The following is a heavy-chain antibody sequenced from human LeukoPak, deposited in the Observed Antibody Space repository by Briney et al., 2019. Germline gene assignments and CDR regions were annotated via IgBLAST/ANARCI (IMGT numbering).Heavy chain of an antibody. Sequence: SQTLSLTCAISGDSVSSNSAAWNWIRQSPSRGLEWLGRTYYRSKWYNDYAVSVKSRITINPDTSKNQFSLQLNSVTPEDTAVYYCARDLRPYYYDSSGYPLENYYYYYMDVWGKGTTVTVSS. CDR1: GDSVSSNSAA. J-gene: IGHJ6*03. CDR3: ARDLRPYYYDSSGYPLENYYYYYMDV. CDR2: TYYRSKWYN. V-gene: IGHV6-1*01. D-gene: IGHD3-22*01.